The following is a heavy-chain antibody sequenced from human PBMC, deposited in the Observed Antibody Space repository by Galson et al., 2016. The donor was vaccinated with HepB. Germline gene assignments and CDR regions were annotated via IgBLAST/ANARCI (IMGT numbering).Heavy chain of an antibody. J-gene: IGHJ2*01. CDR1: GYTFTSYF. D-gene: IGHD6-25*01. CDR2: VHPSGGST. V-gene: IGHV1-46*01. CDR3: ARGPSLWYFDL. Sequence: SVKVSCKASGYTFTSYFVHWVRQAPGQGLEWMGIVHPSGGSTNYAQQFQGRVTMTRDTSTSTVYTELSSLRSEDTAAYYCARGPSLWYFDLWGRGTLVTVSS.